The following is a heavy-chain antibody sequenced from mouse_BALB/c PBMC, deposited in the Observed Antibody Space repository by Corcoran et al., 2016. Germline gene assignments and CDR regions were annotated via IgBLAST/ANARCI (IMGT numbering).Heavy chain of an antibody. CDR1: GYTFTTAG. CDR2: INTHSGVP. V-gene: IGHV9-4*02. CDR3: ARTGGSSYGNAMDY. D-gene: IGHD1-1*01. Sequence: QIQLVQSGPELKKPGETVRISCKASGYTFTTAGMQWVQKMPGKGLKWIGWINTHSGVPKYAEDFKGRFAFSLETSASTAYLQISNLKNEDMATYFCARTGGSSYGNAMDYWGQGTSVTVSS. J-gene: IGHJ4*01.